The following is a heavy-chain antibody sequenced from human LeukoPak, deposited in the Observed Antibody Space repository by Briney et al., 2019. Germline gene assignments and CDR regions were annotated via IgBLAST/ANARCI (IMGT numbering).Heavy chain of an antibody. D-gene: IGHD6-13*01. CDR3: ANPGIAAAGVWFDP. CDR2: ISGSGGST. V-gene: IGHV3-23*01. CDR1: GFTFSSYA. J-gene: IGHJ5*02. Sequence: GGSLRLSCAASGFTFSSYAMSWVRQAPGKGLEWVSAISGSGGSTYYADSVKGRFTISRDNSKNTLYPQMNSLRAEDTAVYYCANPGIAAAGVWFDPWGQGTLVTVSS.